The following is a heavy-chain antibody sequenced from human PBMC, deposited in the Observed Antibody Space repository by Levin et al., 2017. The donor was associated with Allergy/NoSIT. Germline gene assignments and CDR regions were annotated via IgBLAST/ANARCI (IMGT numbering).Heavy chain of an antibody. Sequence: LSLTCAASGFTFDDYAMHWVRQAPGKGLEWVSGISWNSGSIGYADSVKGRFTISRDKAKNSLYLQMNSLRTEDTALYYCARDNIGLPDAFDIWGQGTMVIVSS. D-gene: IGHD3-10*01. V-gene: IGHV3-9*01. CDR1: GFTFDDYA. CDR3: ARDNIGLPDAFDI. CDR2: ISWNSGSI. J-gene: IGHJ3*02.